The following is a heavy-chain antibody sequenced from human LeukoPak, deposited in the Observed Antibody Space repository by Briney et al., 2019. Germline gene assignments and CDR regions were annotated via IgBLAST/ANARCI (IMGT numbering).Heavy chain of an antibody. CDR1: GGSISSSSYY. Sequence: PSETLSLTCTVSGGSISSSSYYWSWIRQPPGKGLEWIGYIYYSGSTNYNPSLKSRVTISVDTSKNQFSLKLSSVTAADTAVYYCARAVTVVTVPYYYYYYMDVWGKGTTVTVSS. CDR3: ARAVTVVTVPYYYYYYMDV. CDR2: IYYSGST. J-gene: IGHJ6*03. D-gene: IGHD2-21*02. V-gene: IGHV4-61*01.